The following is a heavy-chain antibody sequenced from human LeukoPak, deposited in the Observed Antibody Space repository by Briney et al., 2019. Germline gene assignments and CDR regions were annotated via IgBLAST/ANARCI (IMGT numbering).Heavy chain of an antibody. D-gene: IGHD3-9*01. CDR2: IYYSGST. CDR3: ARGPRDILTGYFDY. V-gene: IGHV4-31*03. J-gene: IGHJ4*02. CDR1: GGSISSGGYY. Sequence: SQTLSLTCTVSGGSISSGGYYWSCIRQHPGKGLEWIGYIYYSGSTYYNPSLKSRVTISIDTSKDQFSLKLSSVTAADTAVYYCARGPRDILTGYFDYWGQGTLVTVSS.